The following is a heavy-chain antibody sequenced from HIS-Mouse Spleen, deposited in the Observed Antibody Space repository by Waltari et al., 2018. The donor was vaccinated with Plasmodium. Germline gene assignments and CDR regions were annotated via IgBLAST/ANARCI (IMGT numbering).Heavy chain of an antibody. CDR2: IYYSGST. Sequence: QLQLQEAGPGLVKPSETLSRPCTVSGGSIRRSRYYLGWICQPPGKGLEWIGRIYYSGSTYYNPSLKSRVTISVDTSKNQFSLKLSSVTAADTAVYYCASLPRVEEVTTPFYYYYYGMDVWGQGTTVTVSS. CDR3: ASLPRVEEVTTPFYYYYYGMDV. J-gene: IGHJ6*02. D-gene: IGHD4-4*01. CDR1: GGSIRRSRYY. V-gene: IGHV4-39*01.